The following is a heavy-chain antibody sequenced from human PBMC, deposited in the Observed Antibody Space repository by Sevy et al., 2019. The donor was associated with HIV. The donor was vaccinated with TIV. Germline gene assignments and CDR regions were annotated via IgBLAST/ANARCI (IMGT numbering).Heavy chain of an antibody. CDR3: ARGGEYCSSTSCYGSLDY. J-gene: IGHJ4*02. Sequence: SETLSLTCTVSGGSISSYYWSWIRQPPGKGLEWIGYIYYSGSTNYNPSLKSRVTISVDTSKNQFALTLSSVTAADTAVDYCARGGEYCSSTSCYGSLDYWGQGTLVTVSS. CDR2: IYYSGST. D-gene: IGHD2-2*01. V-gene: IGHV4-59*01. CDR1: GGSISSYY.